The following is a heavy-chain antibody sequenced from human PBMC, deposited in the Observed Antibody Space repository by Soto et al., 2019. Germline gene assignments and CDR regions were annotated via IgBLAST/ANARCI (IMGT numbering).Heavy chain of an antibody. D-gene: IGHD4-17*01. Sequence: QPGGSLRLSCAASGFTFSDYSMNWVRQAPGKGLEWVSYITSDGGVTYYADSVKGRFSVSRDNDKKSLFLQMNSLRDEDTAVYYCARLPKGSTVTSWGQGTLVTVSS. CDR2: ITSDGGVT. CDR3: ARLPKGSTVTS. V-gene: IGHV3-48*02. J-gene: IGHJ4*02. CDR1: GFTFSDYS.